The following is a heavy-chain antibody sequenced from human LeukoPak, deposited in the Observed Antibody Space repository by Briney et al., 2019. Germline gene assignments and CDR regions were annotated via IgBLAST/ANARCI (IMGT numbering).Heavy chain of an antibody. CDR2: ISGYNDNT. D-gene: IGHD3-9*01. J-gene: IGHJ4*02. CDR1: GYTFTNYG. CDR3: ARLGYYDILTGPRYFDY. V-gene: IGHV1-18*01. Sequence: ASVKVSCKCSGYTFTNYGISWVRQAPGQGLEWMGWISGYNDNTNCAQKLQGRVTMTTDTFTSTAYMELRSLRSDDTAVYYCARLGYYDILTGPRYFDYWGQGTLVTVSS.